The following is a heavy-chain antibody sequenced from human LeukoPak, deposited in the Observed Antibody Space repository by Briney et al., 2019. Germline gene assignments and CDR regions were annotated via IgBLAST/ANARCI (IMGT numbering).Heavy chain of an antibody. Sequence: ASVKVSCKVSGYTLTELSMHWVRQAPGKGPEWMGGFDPEDGETIYAQKFQGRVTMTEDTSTDTAYMELSSLRSEDTAVYYCATDCSSTSCYLKVGYFQHWGQGTLVTVSS. CDR3: ATDCSSTSCYLKVGYFQH. CDR1: GYTLTELS. D-gene: IGHD2-2*01. J-gene: IGHJ1*01. V-gene: IGHV1-24*01. CDR2: FDPEDGET.